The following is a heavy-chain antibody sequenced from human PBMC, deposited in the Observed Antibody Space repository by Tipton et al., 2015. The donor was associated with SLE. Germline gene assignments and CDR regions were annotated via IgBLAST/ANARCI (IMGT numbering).Heavy chain of an antibody. J-gene: IGHJ3*01. CDR1: GYTFTGYY. V-gene: IGHV1-2*06. D-gene: IGHD5-12*01. CDR3: AGKGYGGSDFVFAF. Sequence: QSGAEVKKPGASVKVSCKASGYTFTGYYMHWVRQAPGQGLEWMGRINPNSGGTAYAQKFQGRVTMTRDTSISTAYMELSRLRSDDTAVYYCAGKGYGGSDFVFAFWGKGTMVPAS. CDR2: INPNSGGT.